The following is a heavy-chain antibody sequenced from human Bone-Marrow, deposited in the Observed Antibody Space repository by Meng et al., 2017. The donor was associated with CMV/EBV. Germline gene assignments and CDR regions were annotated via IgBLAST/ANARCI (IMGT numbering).Heavy chain of an antibody. Sequence: GESLKISCAASGFTFSSYEMNWVRQAPGKGLEWVSYISSSGSTIYYADSVKGRFTISRDNAKNSLYLQMNSLRAEDTAVYYCAREADYTSSWFYFDDWGQGTRVTVSS. CDR1: GFTFSSYE. V-gene: IGHV3-48*03. CDR3: AREADYTSSWFYFDD. CDR2: ISSSGSTI. J-gene: IGHJ4*02. D-gene: IGHD4-11*01.